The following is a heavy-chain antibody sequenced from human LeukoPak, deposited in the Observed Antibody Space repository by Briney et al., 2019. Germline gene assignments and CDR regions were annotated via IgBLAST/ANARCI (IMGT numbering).Heavy chain of an antibody. J-gene: IGHJ4*02. V-gene: IGHV3-7*01. CDR1: GFTFGDYA. CDR3: ARDKVVGPTICDY. D-gene: IGHD1-26*01. Sequence: GGSLRLSCTASGFTFGDYAMSWFRQAPGKGPEWVANIKQDGNEKYYVDSVKGRFTISRDNTKSSLYLQMDSLRAEDTAVYYCARDKVVGPTICDYWGLGTLVTVSS. CDR2: IKQDGNEK.